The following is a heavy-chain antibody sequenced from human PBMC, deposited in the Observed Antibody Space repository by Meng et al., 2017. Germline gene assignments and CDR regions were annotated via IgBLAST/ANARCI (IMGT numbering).Heavy chain of an antibody. J-gene: IGHJ5*02. CDR3: ARDKEDSSSWYFTWFDP. CDR1: GFTFSSYA. Sequence: GGSLRLSCAASGFTFSSYAMHWVRQAPGKGLEWVADISYDGSNKYYADSVKGRFTISRDNSKSTLYLQMNSLRAEDAAEYYCARDKEDSSSWYFTWFDPWGQGTLVTVSS. CDR2: ISYDGSNK. D-gene: IGHD6-13*01. V-gene: IGHV3-30*01.